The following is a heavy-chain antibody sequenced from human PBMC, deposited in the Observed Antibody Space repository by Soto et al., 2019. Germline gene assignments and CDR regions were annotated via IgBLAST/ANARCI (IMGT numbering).Heavy chain of an antibody. Sequence: GGSLRLSCAASCFSFGRYAMRWVRQAPGKGLEWVASIPYDGGNRKYADSVKGRFTISRDNAKDMLYLHMSSLGPDDTSVYYCAREYLEYGPDVWGQGHWGTVS. V-gene: IGHV3-30-3*01. CDR2: IPYDGGNR. J-gene: IGHJ6*02. CDR1: CFSFGRYA. CDR3: AREYLEYGPDV.